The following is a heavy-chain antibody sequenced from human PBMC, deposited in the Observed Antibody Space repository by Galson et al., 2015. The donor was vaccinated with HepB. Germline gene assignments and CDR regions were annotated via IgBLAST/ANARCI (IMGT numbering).Heavy chain of an antibody. CDR3: AKDTNSDSYYFDY. V-gene: IGHV3-43*01. CDR1: GFTFDDYT. CDR2: ISWDGGST. Sequence: SLRLSCAASGFTFDDYTMHWVRQAPGKGLEWVSLISWDGGSTYYADSVKGRFTISRDNSKNSLYLQMNSLRTEDTALYYCAKDTNSDSYYFDYWGQGTLVTVSS. D-gene: IGHD3-16*01. J-gene: IGHJ4*02.